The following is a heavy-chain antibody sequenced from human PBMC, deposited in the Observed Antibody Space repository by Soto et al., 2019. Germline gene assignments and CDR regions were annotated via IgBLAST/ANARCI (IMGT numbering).Heavy chain of an antibody. CDR3: AKVERNLSLWFGELVRYYYYGMDV. CDR2: ISYDGSNK. V-gene: IGHV3-30*18. J-gene: IGHJ6*02. Sequence: QVQLVESGGGVVQPGRSLRLSCAASGFTFSSYGMHWVRQAPGKGLEWVAVISYDGSNKYYADSVKGRFTISRDNSKNTLYRQMNSLRAEDTAVYYCAKVERNLSLWFGELVRYYYYGMDVWGQGTTVTVSS. CDR1: GFTFSSYG. D-gene: IGHD3-10*01.